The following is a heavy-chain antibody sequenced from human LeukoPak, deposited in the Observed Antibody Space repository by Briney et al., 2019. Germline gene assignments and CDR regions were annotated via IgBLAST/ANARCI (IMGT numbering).Heavy chain of an antibody. D-gene: IGHD3-10*01. Sequence: GGSLRLSCAASGFSFSSYAMHGVRQAPGKGREWVAFMSYDANTKFYPDSVNGRFTISTDNSNNTLYLQINSLRAEDTAIYYCAKDAYGSDINWFDSWGQGTPVIVSS. V-gene: IGHV3-30*02. CDR2: MSYDANTK. CDR3: AKDAYGSDINWFDS. CDR1: GFSFSSYA. J-gene: IGHJ5*01.